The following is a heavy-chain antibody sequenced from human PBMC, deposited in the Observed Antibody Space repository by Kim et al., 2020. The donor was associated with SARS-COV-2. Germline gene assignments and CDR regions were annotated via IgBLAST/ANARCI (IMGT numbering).Heavy chain of an antibody. V-gene: IGHV3-66*01. D-gene: IGHD2-21*02. CDR3: ASAPCGGDCYPGYYFDY. J-gene: IGHJ4*02. CDR1: GFTVSSNY. Sequence: GGSLRLSCAASGFTVSSNYMSWVRQAPGKGLEWVSVIYSGGRTYYADSVKGRFTISRDNSKNTLYLQMNSLRAEDTAVYYCASAPCGGDCYPGYYFDYWGQGTLVTVSS. CDR2: IYSGGRT.